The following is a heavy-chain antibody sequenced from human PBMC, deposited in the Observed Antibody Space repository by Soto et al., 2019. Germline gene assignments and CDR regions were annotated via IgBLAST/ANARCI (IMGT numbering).Heavy chain of an antibody. V-gene: IGHV4-39*01. CDR1: GGSISSSSYY. J-gene: IGHJ4*02. Sequence: QLQLQESGPGLVKPSETLSLTCTVSGGSISSSSYYWGWIRQPPGKGLEWIGSIYYSGSTYYNPSLKSRVTIYLDTSKNQFSLKLSSVTAADTAVYYCARTLLNYFDYWGQGTLVTVSS. CDR2: IYYSGST. CDR3: ARTLLNYFDY. D-gene: IGHD1-26*01.